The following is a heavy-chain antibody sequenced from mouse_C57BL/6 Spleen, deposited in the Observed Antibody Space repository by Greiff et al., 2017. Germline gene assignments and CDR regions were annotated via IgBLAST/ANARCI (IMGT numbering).Heavy chain of an antibody. V-gene: IGHV5-9-1*02. D-gene: IGHD1-1*01. CDR1: GFTFSSYA. Sequence: EVQLVESGEGLVKPGGSLKLSCAASGFTFSSYAMSWVRQTPEKRLEWVAYISSGGDYIYYADTVKGRFTISRDNARNTLYLQMSSLKTEDTAMYYCTRTTVVATDYFDYWGQGTTLTVSS. CDR2: ISSGGDYI. CDR3: TRTTVVATDYFDY. J-gene: IGHJ2*01.